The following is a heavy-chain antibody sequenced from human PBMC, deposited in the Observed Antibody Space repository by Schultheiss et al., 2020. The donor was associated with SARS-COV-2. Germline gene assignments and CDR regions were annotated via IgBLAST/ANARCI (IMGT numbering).Heavy chain of an antibody. Sequence: GGSLRLSCAPSSFTFSAYAMTWVRQAPGKGLEWVSTISGSGSTTYYADSVKGRFTISRDNSKNTLYLQMNGLRAEDTAVYYCAKDLGAYYYYYGMDVWGQGTSVTVS. CDR2: ISGSGSTT. D-gene: IGHD3-16*01. V-gene: IGHV3-23*01. CDR3: AKDLGAYYYYYGMDV. CDR1: SFTFSAYA. J-gene: IGHJ6*02.